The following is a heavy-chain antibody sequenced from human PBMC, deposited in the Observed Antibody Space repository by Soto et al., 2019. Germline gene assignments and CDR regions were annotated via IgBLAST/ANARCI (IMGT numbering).Heavy chain of an antibody. V-gene: IGHV1-69*01. J-gene: IGHJ4*02. CDR1: GGTFSSYA. CDR3: ASGRYYDGSGSYFGDGHY. Sequence: QVQLVQSGAEVKKPGSSVKVSCKASGGTFSSYAISWVRQAPGQGLEWMGGIIPIFGTANYAQKFQGRVTITADESASTAYMELSSLRSGDTAVYYWASGRYYDGSGSYFGDGHYRGQGTLVTVSS. CDR2: IIPIFGTA. D-gene: IGHD3-10*01.